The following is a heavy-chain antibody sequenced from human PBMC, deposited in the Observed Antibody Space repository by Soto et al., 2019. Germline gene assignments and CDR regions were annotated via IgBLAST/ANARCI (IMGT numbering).Heavy chain of an antibody. CDR1: VGTFSSYA. J-gene: IGHJ2*01. Sequence: QVQLVQSGAEVKKPGSSVKVSCKASVGTFSSYAISWVRQAPGQGLEWMGGIIPIFGTANYAQKFQGRVTITADESTSTAYMELSSLRSEDTAVYYCAINLFLRSADNWYFDLWGRGTLVTVSS. CDR3: AINLFLRSADNWYFDL. V-gene: IGHV1-69*01. D-gene: IGHD3-16*01. CDR2: IIPIFGTA.